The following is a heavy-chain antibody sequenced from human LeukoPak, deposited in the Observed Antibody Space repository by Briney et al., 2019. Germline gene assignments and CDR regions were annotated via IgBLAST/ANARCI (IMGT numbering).Heavy chain of an antibody. D-gene: IGHD3-9*01. CDR1: GGSFSDYL. CDR3: AREEMTNFDWLLYHNWFDP. V-gene: IGHV4-34*10. J-gene: IGHJ5*02. Sequence: SETLSLTCAVYGGSFSDYLWTWIRQSPGKGLEWIGEINHSGFINYNPSLKSRVTMSVDTSKNQLSLKLSSVTAADTAVYYCAREEMTNFDWLLYHNWFDPWGQGTLVTVSS. CDR2: INHSGFI.